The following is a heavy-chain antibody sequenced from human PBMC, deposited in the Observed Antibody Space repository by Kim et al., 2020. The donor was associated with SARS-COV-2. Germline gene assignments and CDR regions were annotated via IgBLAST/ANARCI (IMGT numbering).Heavy chain of an antibody. Sequence: GGSLRLSCAASGFTFSSYSMNWVRQAPGKGLEWVSSISSSSSYIYYADSVKGRFTISRDNAKNSLYLQMNSLRAEDTAVYYCARANDFWSGSSPYYYYGMDVWGQGTTVTVSS. J-gene: IGHJ6*02. CDR3: ARANDFWSGSSPYYYYGMDV. D-gene: IGHD3-3*01. CDR2: ISSSSSYI. V-gene: IGHV3-21*01. CDR1: GFTFSSYS.